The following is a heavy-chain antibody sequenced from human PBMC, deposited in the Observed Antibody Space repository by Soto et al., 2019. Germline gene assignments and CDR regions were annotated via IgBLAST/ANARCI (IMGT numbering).Heavy chain of an antibody. CDR1: GGSFSGYY. V-gene: IGHV4-34*01. J-gene: IGHJ3*02. D-gene: IGHD2-15*01. CDR2: INHSGST. CDR3: ARGCSGGSCYNRNAFDI. Sequence: SETLSLTCAVYGGSFSGYYWSWIRQPPGKGLEWIGEINHSGSTNYNPSLKSRVPISVDTSKNQFSLKLGSVTAADTAVYYCARGCSGGSCYNRNAFDIWGQGTMVTVSS.